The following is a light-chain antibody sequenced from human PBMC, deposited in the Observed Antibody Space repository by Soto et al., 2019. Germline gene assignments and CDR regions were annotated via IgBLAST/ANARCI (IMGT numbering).Light chain of an antibody. CDR3: SSYTSSSTRV. CDR1: SSDVGGYNY. CDR2: DVS. J-gene: IGLJ2*01. V-gene: IGLV2-14*01. Sequence: QSALTQPASVSGSPGQSITISCTGTSSDVGGYNYVSWYQQHPGKAPKLMIYDVSNRPSGVYNRISGSKSGNTASLTISGLQAEGEADYYCSSYTSSSTRVFGGGTKLTVL.